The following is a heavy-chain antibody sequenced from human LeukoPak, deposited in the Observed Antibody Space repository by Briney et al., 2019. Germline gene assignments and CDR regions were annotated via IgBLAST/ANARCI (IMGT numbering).Heavy chain of an antibody. CDR3: VWDDDAFDV. CDR2: INHSGST. V-gene: IGHV4-34*01. Sequence: SETLSLTCAVYGGSFSGYYWSWIRQPPGKGLEWIGEINHSGSTNYNPSLKSRVTISVDTSKNQFSLKLSSVTAADTAVYYCVWDDDAFDVWGQGTMVTVSS. D-gene: IGHD1-26*01. J-gene: IGHJ3*01. CDR1: GGSFSGYY.